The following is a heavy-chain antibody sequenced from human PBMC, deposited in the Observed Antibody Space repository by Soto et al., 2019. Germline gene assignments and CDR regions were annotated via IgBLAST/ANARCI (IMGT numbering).Heavy chain of an antibody. CDR2: IYDNGGA. Sequence: QVQLQESGPGLVKPSQTLSLTCTVSGDSISSGGYYWSWIRQHPGKGLERFGYIYDNGGAYYSPSLRGRVVISLDRSENQFSLRLSSVTAADTAVYYCARVKGGTTRRAFDSWGQGTLVTVSS. V-gene: IGHV4-31*03. CDR1: GDSISSGGYY. D-gene: IGHD1-7*01. J-gene: IGHJ4*02. CDR3: ARVKGGTTRRAFDS.